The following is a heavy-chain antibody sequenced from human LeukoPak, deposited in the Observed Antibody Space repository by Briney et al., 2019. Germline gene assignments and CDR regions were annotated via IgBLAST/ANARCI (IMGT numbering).Heavy chain of an antibody. V-gene: IGHV1-46*01. D-gene: IGHD2-8*01. Sequence: ASVTVSCKASGYTFTSYYMHWVRQAPGQGLEWMGIINPSGGSTSYAQKFQGRVTMTRDMSTSTVYMELSSLRSEDTAVYYCARGTGGIVLMVYAMGYMDVWGKGTTVTVSS. CDR1: GYTFTSYY. CDR2: INPSGGST. CDR3: ARGTGGIVLMVYAMGYMDV. J-gene: IGHJ6*03.